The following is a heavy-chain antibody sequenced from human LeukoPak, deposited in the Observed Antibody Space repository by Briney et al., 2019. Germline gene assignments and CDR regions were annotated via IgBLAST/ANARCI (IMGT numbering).Heavy chain of an antibody. Sequence: ASVKVSCKASGYTFSNYYMHWVGQTPGQGLEGMGWINPNSGGTNYAQKFQGRVTMTRDTSISTAFMEPSRPRSDDPAVYYCARALPGSRWSLEFDPWGQGTLVTVSS. CDR2: INPNSGGT. V-gene: IGHV1-2*02. J-gene: IGHJ5*02. D-gene: IGHD6-13*01. CDR1: GYTFSNYY. CDR3: ARALPGSRWSLEFDP.